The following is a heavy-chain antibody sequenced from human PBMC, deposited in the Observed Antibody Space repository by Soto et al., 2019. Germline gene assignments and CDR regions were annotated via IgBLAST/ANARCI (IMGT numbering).Heavy chain of an antibody. V-gene: IGHV3-48*02. CDR2: ISSSSSTI. D-gene: IGHD3-22*01. Sequence: GESLKISCAASGFTFSSYSMNWVRQAPGKGLEWVSYISSSSSTIYYADSVKGRFTISRDNAKNSLYLQMNSLRDEDTAVYYCARDDSSLYYYDSSGPHWGQGTLVTVSS. J-gene: IGHJ4*02. CDR1: GFTFSSYS. CDR3: ARDDSSLYYYDSSGPH.